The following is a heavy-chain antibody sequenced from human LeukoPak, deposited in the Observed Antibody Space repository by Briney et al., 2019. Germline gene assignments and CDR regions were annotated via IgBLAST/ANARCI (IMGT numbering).Heavy chain of an antibody. CDR2: IYYSGST. J-gene: IGHJ4*02. CDR3: ARLKGRDIVVLDY. Sequence: PSETLSLTCTVSGGSISSSSYSWGWIRQPPGKGLEWIGSIYYSGSTYYNPSLKSRVTISVDTSKNQFSLKLGSVTAADTAVYYCARLKGRDIVVLDYWGQGTLVTVSS. V-gene: IGHV4-39*01. CDR1: GGSISSSSYS. D-gene: IGHD2-2*01.